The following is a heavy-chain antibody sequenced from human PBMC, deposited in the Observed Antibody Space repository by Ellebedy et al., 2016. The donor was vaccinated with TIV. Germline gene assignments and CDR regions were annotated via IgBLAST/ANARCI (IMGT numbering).Heavy chain of an antibody. J-gene: IGHJ4*02. V-gene: IGHV3-30-3*01. CDR2: ISSDGSSK. D-gene: IGHD4-17*01. CDR1: GFTFSTYA. CDR3: ARGGLYGTSVEGFDY. Sequence: PGGSLRLSCAASGFTFSTYAVHWVRQATDKGLEWVAVISSDGSSKYYADSVKGRFTMSRDNSKNTLYLQMNSLRPEETAVYYGARGGLYGTSVEGFDYWGQGTLVTVSS.